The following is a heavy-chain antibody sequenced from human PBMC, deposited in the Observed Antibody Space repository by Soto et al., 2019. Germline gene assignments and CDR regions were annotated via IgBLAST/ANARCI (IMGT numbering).Heavy chain of an antibody. CDR2: LCYSGNT. CDR1: GYPITSHC. J-gene: IGHJ5*02. Sequence: ASETLSLTCTVSGYPITSHCWSWIRQPPGRGLQWIGHLCYSGNTNYNPSLKSRVTISVDTSKNQFSLTLSSVTAADTAVYYCAREMGTWLLNAVLDPWGLGTLVTVSS. D-gene: IGHD3-9*01. CDR3: AREMGTWLLNAVLDP. V-gene: IGHV4-59*11.